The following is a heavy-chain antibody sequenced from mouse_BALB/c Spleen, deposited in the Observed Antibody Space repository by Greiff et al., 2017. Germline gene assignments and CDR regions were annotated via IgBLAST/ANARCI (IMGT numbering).Heavy chain of an antibody. J-gene: IGHJ2*01. Sequence: EVNLVESGGGLVQPGGSRKLSCAASGFTFSSFGMHWVRQAPEKGLEWVAYISSGSSTIYYADTVKGRFTISRDNPKNTLFLQMTSLRSEDTAMYYCARLGLRRTDFDYWGQGTTLTVSS. CDR2: ISSGSSTI. CDR3: ARLGLRRTDFDY. CDR1: GFTFSSFG. V-gene: IGHV5-17*02. D-gene: IGHD2-4*01.